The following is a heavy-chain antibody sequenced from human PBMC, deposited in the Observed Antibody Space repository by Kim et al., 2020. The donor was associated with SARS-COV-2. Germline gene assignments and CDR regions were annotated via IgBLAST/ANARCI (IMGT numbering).Heavy chain of an antibody. D-gene: IGHD3-10*01. Sequence: SETLSLTCTVSGGSISSYYWSWIRQPPGKGLEWIGYIYYSGSTNYNPSLKSRVTISVDTSKNQFSLKLSSVTAADTAVYYCARLMEGPDPVLLWFGELYGWFDPWGQGTLVTVSS. J-gene: IGHJ5*02. CDR2: IYYSGST. CDR3: ARLMEGPDPVLLWFGELYGWFDP. V-gene: IGHV4-59*08. CDR1: GGSISSYY.